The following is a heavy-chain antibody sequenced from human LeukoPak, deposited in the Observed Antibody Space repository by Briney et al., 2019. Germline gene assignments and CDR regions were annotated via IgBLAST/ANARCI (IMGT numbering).Heavy chain of an antibody. CDR3: GRLSTRFCSGGTCYTNGAVDI. J-gene: IGHJ3*02. Sequence: SETLSLTCTVSGGSISSYYWSWIRQPPGQGLEWIGYIFYSGSTNYNPSLKSRVTMSVDTSNKQFSLRLSSVTAADAALYYCGRLSTRFCSGGTCYTNGAVDIWGQGTRVTVSS. CDR1: GGSISSYY. D-gene: IGHD2-15*01. CDR2: IFYSGST. V-gene: IGHV4-59*08.